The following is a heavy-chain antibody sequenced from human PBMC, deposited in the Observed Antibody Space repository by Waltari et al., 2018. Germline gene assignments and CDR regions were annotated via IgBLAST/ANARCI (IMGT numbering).Heavy chain of an antibody. V-gene: IGHV1-2*06. CDR2: INPNTGDT. Sequence: QVQLVQSGAEVKKPGASVKVSCKASGYTFTVYYFHWVRQAPGQGLEWMGRINPNTGDTTYAQEFQGRVTMTRDTSISTAYMELTSLRSEDTAVYYCARDWGYYSDTSGYPSNWFGPWGQGTLVTVSS. D-gene: IGHD3-22*01. CDR1: GYTFTVYY. J-gene: IGHJ5*02. CDR3: ARDWGYYSDTSGYPSNWFGP.